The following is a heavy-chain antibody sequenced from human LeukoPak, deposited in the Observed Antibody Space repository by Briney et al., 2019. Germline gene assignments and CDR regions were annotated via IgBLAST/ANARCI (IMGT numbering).Heavy chain of an antibody. CDR1: GYTFTSYY. V-gene: IGHV1-46*01. J-gene: IGHJ4*02. Sequence: ASVKVSCKASGYTFTSYYMHWVRQAPGQGLEWIGIINHRGGNTSYAQKFQGTVTMTRDTSTSTVYMELSSLRSEDTAVYYCARDVSDCSGGSCYSYFDYWGQGTLVAVSS. D-gene: IGHD2-15*01. CDR2: INHRGGNT. CDR3: ARDVSDCSGGSCYSYFDY.